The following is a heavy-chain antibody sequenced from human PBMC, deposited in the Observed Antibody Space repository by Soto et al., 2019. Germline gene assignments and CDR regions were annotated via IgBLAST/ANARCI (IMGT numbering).Heavy chain of an antibody. CDR2: VTADGGT. D-gene: IGHD2-15*01. CDR3: APHVSCSGGSCHYDAFAI. CDR1: GFNVSSHS. V-gene: IGHV3-23*01. J-gene: IGHJ3*02. Sequence: VQVLESGVGLVQPGGSLRLSCEGSGFNVSSHSMTWIRQAPGKGPEWVSTVTADGGTYYADSVKGRFAMSRDTSENTMYLQMNRLGAEDTASYYCAPHVSCSGGSCHYDAFAIRGQGTMVTVSS.